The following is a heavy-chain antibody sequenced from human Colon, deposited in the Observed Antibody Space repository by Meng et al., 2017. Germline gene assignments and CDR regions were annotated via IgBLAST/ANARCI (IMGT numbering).Heavy chain of an antibody. CDR3: ARESADGGSFDL. D-gene: IGHD2-15*01. J-gene: IGHJ4*02. Sequence: QVQLVQSGAEGKKPGASVTVSCKASGYTLYIHWVRLRPGEGLEWMGWINPRTGDTKSAQSFQGRVTMARDTSTTTFSMDLRSLTTDDSAIYFCARESADGGSFDLWGQGTLVTVSS. CDR2: INPRTGDT. CDR1: GYTLY. V-gene: IGHV1-2*02.